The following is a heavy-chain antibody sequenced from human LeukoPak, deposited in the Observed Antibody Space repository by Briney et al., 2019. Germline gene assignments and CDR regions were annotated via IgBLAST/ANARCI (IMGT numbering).Heavy chain of an antibody. J-gene: IGHJ4*02. D-gene: IGHD3-3*01. CDR3: ARRPSIFGAVVTYYFDY. Sequence: SETLSLTGTVSGGSISSSSYYWAWIRQPPGKGLEWIGSIYYSGSAYYNPSLKSRVTISVDTSKNQFSLRLSSVTAADTAVYYCARRPSIFGAVVTYYFDYWGQGTLVTVSS. V-gene: IGHV4-39*01. CDR1: GGSISSSSYY. CDR2: IYYSGSA.